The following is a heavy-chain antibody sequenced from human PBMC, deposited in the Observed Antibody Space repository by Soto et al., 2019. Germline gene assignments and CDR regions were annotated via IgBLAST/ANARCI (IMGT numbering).Heavy chain of an antibody. CDR3: ARGGSQFPAHYYYYGMDV. V-gene: IGHV3-30-3*01. J-gene: IGHJ6*02. D-gene: IGHD2-15*01. CDR2: ISYDGSNK. Sequence: PGGSLRLSCAASGFTFSSYAMHWVRQAPGKGLEWVAVISYDGSNKYYADSVKGRFTISRDNSKNTLYLQMNSLRAEDTAVYYCARGGSQFPAHYYYYGMDVWGQGTTVTVSS. CDR1: GFTFSSYA.